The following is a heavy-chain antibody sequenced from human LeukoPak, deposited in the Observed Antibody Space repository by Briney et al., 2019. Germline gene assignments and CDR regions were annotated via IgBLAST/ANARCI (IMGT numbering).Heavy chain of an antibody. D-gene: IGHD3-10*01. CDR1: GYTFTSYG. V-gene: IGHV1-18*01. J-gene: IGHJ4*02. CDR3: ARASTTYYYGAP. CDR2: ISPYNGNT. Sequence: GASVKVSCKASGYTFTSYGISWVRQAPGQGLEWMGWISPYNGNTSYAQILRGRVTMTTDTSTSTAYMALRSLRSDDTAVYYCARASTTYYYGAPWGQGTLVTVSS.